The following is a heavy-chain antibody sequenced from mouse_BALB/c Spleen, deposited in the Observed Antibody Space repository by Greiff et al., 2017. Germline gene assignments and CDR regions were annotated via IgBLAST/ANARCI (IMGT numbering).Heavy chain of an antibody. CDR1: GFSLTGYG. Sequence: QVQLQQSGPGLVAPSQSLSITCTVSGFSLTGYGVNWVRQPPGKGLEWLGMIWGDGSTDYNSALKSRLSISKDNSKSQVFLKMNSLQTDDTARYYCARGYYYGSSYYAMDYWGQGTSVTVSS. V-gene: IGHV2-6-7*01. J-gene: IGHJ4*01. CDR2: IWGDGST. D-gene: IGHD1-1*01. CDR3: ARGYYYGSSYYAMDY.